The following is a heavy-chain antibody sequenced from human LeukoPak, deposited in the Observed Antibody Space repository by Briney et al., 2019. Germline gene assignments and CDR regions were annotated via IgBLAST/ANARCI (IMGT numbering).Heavy chain of an antibody. D-gene: IGHD5-18*01. Sequence: GGSLRLSCAASGFTFSSYWMHWVCQAPGKGLVWVSRIKSDGSSTNYADSVKGRFTISRDNAKNTLYLQMNSLRAEDTAVYYCARSRGYSYGDFDYWGQGTLVTVSS. CDR1: GFTFSSYW. CDR3: ARSRGYSYGDFDY. CDR2: IKSDGSST. V-gene: IGHV3-74*01. J-gene: IGHJ4*02.